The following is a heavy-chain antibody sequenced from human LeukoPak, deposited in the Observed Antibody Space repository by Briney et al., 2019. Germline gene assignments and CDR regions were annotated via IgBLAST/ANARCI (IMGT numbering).Heavy chain of an antibody. V-gene: IGHV3-21*01. J-gene: IGHJ4*02. D-gene: IGHD4-17*01. CDR2: ISSSSSYI. CDR3: ARHAGTTVTPIDY. Sequence: GGSQRLSCAASGFTFSSYSMNWVRQAPGKGLEWVSSISSSSSYIYYADSVKGRFTISRDNARNSLYLQMNSLRAEDTAIYYCARHAGTTVTPIDYWGQGTLVTVSS. CDR1: GFTFSSYS.